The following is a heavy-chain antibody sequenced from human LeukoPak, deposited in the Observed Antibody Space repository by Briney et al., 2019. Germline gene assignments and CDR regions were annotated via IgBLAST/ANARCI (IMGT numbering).Heavy chain of an antibody. D-gene: IGHD4-17*01. CDR1: GYTFTSYG. CDR3: ARDPRVDYGDYYYYGMDV. CDR2: ISAYNGNT. Sequence: ASVKVSCKASGYTFTSYGISWVRQAPGQGLEWMGWISAYNGNTNYAQKLQGRVTMTTDTSTSTAYMELRSVRSDDTAVYYCARDPRVDYGDYYYYGMDVWGQGTTVTVSS. V-gene: IGHV1-18*01. J-gene: IGHJ6*02.